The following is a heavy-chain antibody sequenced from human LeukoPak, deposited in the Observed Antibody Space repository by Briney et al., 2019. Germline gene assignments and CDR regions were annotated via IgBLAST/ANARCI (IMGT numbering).Heavy chain of an antibody. CDR2: INHSGSI. D-gene: IGHD3-9*01. J-gene: IGHJ4*02. Sequence: SETLSLTCAVYGGSFSGYYWSWIRQPPGKGLEWIGEINHSGSINYNPSLKSRVTISIDTSKNQFSLKLSSVTAADTAVYYCARQYDILTGYYFGYWGQGTLDTVSS. CDR3: ARQYDILTGYYFGY. CDR1: GGSFSGYY. V-gene: IGHV4-34*01.